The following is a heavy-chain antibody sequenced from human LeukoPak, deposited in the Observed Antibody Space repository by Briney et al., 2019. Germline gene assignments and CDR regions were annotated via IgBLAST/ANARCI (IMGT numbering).Heavy chain of an antibody. CDR3: ARDYYDSSGPIDY. D-gene: IGHD3-22*01. CDR2: ISSSGSTI. V-gene: IGHV3-11*01. CDR1: GFTFSDYY. Sequence: GGSLRLSCAASGFTFSDYYMSWIRQAPGKGLEWVSYISSSGSTIYYADSVRGRFTISRDNAKNSLYLQMNSLRAEDTAVYYCARDYYDSSGPIDYWGQGTLVTVSS. J-gene: IGHJ4*02.